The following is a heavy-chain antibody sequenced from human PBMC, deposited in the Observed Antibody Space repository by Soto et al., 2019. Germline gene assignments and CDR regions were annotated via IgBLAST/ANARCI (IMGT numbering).Heavy chain of an antibody. J-gene: IGHJ6*02. D-gene: IGHD3-10*01. Sequence: EPLSLRCTVSGGSIGSYHWSWLRQPPGKGLEWIGYMYYSGSTNYNPSLKSRVTISVDMPKNQFSLKLSSVTAADTAVYYCASCVGPFKYYGMDVWGQGNTVTVSS. CDR3: ASCVGPFKYYGMDV. V-gene: IGHV4-59*01. CDR1: GGSIGSYH. CDR2: MYYSGST.